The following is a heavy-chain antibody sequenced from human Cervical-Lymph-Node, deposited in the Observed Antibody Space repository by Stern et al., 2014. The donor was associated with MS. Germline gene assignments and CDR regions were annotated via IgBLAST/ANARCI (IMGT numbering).Heavy chain of an antibody. V-gene: IGHV3-7*01. CDR2: IKRDGSET. CDR3: TRFLQSGWSDLFDS. D-gene: IGHD6-19*01. Sequence: EVQLLESGGGLVQPWGSQRLSCVASGSTFSTSWMSWVRQAPGKGLEWVANIKRDGSETYYLDSVKGRFTISRDNAKSSLYLEMNSLRAEDTAVYYCTRFLQSGWSDLFDSWGRGTLVTVSS. CDR1: GSTFSTSW. J-gene: IGHJ5*01.